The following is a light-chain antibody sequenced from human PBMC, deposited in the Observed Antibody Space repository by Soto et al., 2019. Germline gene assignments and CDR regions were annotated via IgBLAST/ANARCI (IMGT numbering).Light chain of an antibody. CDR2: WAS. CDR3: QQDYSTPPL. Sequence: DIVMTQSPDSLAVSLGERATINCKSSQSVLYSSNNKNYLAWYQQKPGQPPKLLIYWASTRESGVPDRFSGSGSGTDFTLTISSLQAEDVAVYYCQQDYSTPPLFGQGTKLEIK. J-gene: IGKJ2*01. CDR1: QSVLYSSNNKNY. V-gene: IGKV4-1*01.